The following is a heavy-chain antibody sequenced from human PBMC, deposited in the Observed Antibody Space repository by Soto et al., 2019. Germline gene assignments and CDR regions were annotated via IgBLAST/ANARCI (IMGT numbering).Heavy chain of an antibody. D-gene: IGHD3-10*01. Sequence: ASVKVSCKASGYTFTSYGISWVRQAPGQGLEWMGWISAYNGNTNYAQKFQTRVTMTTDTSTDTAYMDLKSLTSDDTAIYYCARAGAAPYYYYGLDIWG. J-gene: IGHJ6*02. CDR1: GYTFTSYG. CDR3: ARAGAAPYYYYGLDI. CDR2: ISAYNGNT. V-gene: IGHV1-18*01.